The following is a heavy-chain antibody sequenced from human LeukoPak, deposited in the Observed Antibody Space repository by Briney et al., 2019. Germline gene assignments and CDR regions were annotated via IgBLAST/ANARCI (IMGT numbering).Heavy chain of an antibody. CDR3: AKKIGTGPGHNWFDP. CDR2: ISSSGGTT. D-gene: IGHD2-8*02. J-gene: IGHJ5*02. Sequence: GGSLRLSCAASGFTFSTYAVNWVRQAPGKGLEWVSAISSSGGTTYYADSVKGRFTVSRDNSRNTLYLQMNSLRAEDTAVYYCAKKIGTGPGHNWFDPWGQGTLVTVSS. V-gene: IGHV3-23*01. CDR1: GFTFSTYA.